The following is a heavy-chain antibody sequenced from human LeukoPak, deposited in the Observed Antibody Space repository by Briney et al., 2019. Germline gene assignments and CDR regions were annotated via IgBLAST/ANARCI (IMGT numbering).Heavy chain of an antibody. CDR2: INPNSGGT. CDR3: ARDGDYGGNLLDY. V-gene: IGHV1-2*02. J-gene: IGHJ4*02. CDR1: GYTFTGYY. Sequence: ASVKVSCKASGYTFTGYYMHWVRQAPGQGLEWMGWINPNSGGTNYAQKFQGRVTMTRDTSISTAYMELSRLRSDDTAVYYCARDGDYGGNLLDYWGQGTLVTVSS. D-gene: IGHD4-23*01.